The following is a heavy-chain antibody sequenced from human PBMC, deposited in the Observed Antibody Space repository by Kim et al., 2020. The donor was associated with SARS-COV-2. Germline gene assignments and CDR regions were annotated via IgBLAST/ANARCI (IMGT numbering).Heavy chain of an antibody. V-gene: IGHV4-59*01. CDR2: T. CDR3: ARAGYSGGMDV. J-gene: IGHJ6*02. D-gene: IGHD3-10*01. Sequence: TNYNPSLKSRVTISVDTSKNQFSLKLSSVTAADTAVYYCARAGYSGGMDVWGQGTTVTVSS.